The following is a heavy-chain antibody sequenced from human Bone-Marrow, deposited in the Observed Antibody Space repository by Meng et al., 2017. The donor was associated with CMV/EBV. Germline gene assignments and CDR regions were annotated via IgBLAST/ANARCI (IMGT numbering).Heavy chain of an antibody. Sequence: GESLKISCAASGFTFSSYAMHWVRQAPGKGLEWVAVISYDGSNKYYADSVKGRFTISRDNSKNTLYLQMNSLRAEDTAVYYCARGRPGSAGGTIFGVVSGYFDYWGQGTLVTVSS. CDR3: ARGRPGSAGGTIFGVVSGYFDY. J-gene: IGHJ4*02. CDR2: ISYDGSNK. V-gene: IGHV3-30*04. D-gene: IGHD3-3*01. CDR1: GFTFSSYA.